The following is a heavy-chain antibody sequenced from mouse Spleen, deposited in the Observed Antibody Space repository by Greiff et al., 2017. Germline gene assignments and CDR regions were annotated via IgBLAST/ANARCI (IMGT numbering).Heavy chain of an antibody. CDR3: ARQNYDDSYPYYFDY. V-gene: IGHV5-6-2*01. Sequence: EVQLVESGGGLVKPGGSLKLSCAASGFTFSSYAMSWVRQTPEKRLEWVAAINSNGGSTYYPDTVKDRFTISRDNAKNTLYLQMSSLRSEDTALNYCARQNYDDSYPYYFDYWGQGTTLPVSS. CDR2: INSNGGST. D-gene: IGHD1-1*01. J-gene: IGHJ2*01. CDR1: GFTFSSYA.